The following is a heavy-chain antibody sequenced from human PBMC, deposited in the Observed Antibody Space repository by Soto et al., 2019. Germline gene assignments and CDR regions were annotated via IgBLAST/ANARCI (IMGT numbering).Heavy chain of an antibody. V-gene: IGHV1-69*13. D-gene: IGHD2-2*01. CDR2: IIAVFGTA. CDR1: GGTFSSYA. J-gene: IGHJ6*02. Sequence: SVKVSCKASGGTFSSYAISWVRQAPGQRLEWMGWIIAVFGTANYSQKFQGRVTITADASTSTAYMELSSLRSEDTAVYYCARDFVVVPATPQHPYGMDVWGQGTTVTVS. CDR3: ARDFVVVPATPQHPYGMDV.